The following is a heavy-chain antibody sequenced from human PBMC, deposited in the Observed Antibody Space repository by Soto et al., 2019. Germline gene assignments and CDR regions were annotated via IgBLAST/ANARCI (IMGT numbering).Heavy chain of an antibody. V-gene: IGHV4-34*01. CDR2: INHSGST. CDR3: ARADVTIFGVGMDV. J-gene: IGHJ6*01. CDR1: VYSISIYY. Sequence: SETLTLTCTFSVYSISIYYWSWIRTNKGKGLEWIGEINHSGSTNYNPSLKSRVTISVDTSKNQCSLKLSSVTAADTAVYYCARADVTIFGVGMDVWGQGTTVTVS. D-gene: IGHD3-3*01.